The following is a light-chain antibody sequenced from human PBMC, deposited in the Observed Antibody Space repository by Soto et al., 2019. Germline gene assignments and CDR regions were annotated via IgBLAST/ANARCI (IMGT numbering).Light chain of an antibody. CDR1: SSDVQTYNY. CDR2: DVS. Sequence: QSALTQPASVSGSPGQSIAISCTGTSSDVQTYNYVSWYQQHPGKAPKLLIYDVSYRPSGISDRFSGSKSGNTASLTISGLQAEDEADYYCSSYTPRGTQLFGGGTKLTVL. J-gene: IGLJ2*01. V-gene: IGLV2-14*03. CDR3: SSYTPRGTQL.